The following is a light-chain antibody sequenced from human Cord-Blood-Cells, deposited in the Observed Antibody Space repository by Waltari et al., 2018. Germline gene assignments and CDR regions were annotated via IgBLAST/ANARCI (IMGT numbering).Light chain of an antibody. J-gene: IGKJ1*01. Sequence: DIQMTQSPSSLSAAAGDRVTITCRASQSISSYLNWYQQKPGKAPKLLIYAASSLQSGVPSMFSGSGSGTDFALTISSLQPEDFATYYCQQSYSTPWTFGQGTKVEIK. V-gene: IGKV1-39*01. CDR1: QSISSY. CDR2: AAS. CDR3: QQSYSTPWT.